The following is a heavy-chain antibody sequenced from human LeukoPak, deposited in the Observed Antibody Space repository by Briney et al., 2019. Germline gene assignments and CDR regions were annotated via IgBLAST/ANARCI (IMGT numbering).Heavy chain of an antibody. CDR2: IYTSGST. Sequence: SETLSLTCTVSGGSINSGNYYWSWIRQPAGKGLEWIGRIYTSGSTNYNPSLKSRATISIDTSKNQFSLKLSSVTAADTAVYYCARIPNYYDSSGYHYWYLDLWGRGTLVTVSS. D-gene: IGHD3-22*01. CDR1: GGSINSGNYY. CDR3: ARIPNYYDSSGYHYWYLDL. V-gene: IGHV4-61*02. J-gene: IGHJ2*01.